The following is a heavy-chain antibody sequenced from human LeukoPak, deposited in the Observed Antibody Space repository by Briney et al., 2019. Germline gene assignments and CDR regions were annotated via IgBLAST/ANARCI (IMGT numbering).Heavy chain of an antibody. Sequence: ASVTVSCTASGYTFTGYYMHWVRQAPGQGLEWMGWINPNSGGTNYAQKFQGRVTMTRDTSISTAYMELSRLRSDDTAVYYCARRRWLEYAFDIWGQGTMVTVSS. CDR2: INPNSGGT. D-gene: IGHD6-19*01. CDR1: GYTFTGYY. V-gene: IGHV1-2*02. J-gene: IGHJ3*02. CDR3: ARRRWLEYAFDI.